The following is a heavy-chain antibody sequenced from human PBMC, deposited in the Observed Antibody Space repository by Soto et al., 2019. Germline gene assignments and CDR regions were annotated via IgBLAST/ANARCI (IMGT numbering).Heavy chain of an antibody. CDR1: GFTFSEYS. D-gene: IGHD2-2*01. CDR2: IDNGDNHI. CDR3: ARENGHCTDACNRGAFDI. V-gene: IGHV3-21*01. J-gene: IGHJ3*02. Sequence: EVQVVESGGGLVKPGGSLRLSCAASGFTFSEYSFLWVRQAPGKGLEWLSFIDNGDNHIFYSDSVKGRFTISRDNAKNSVYLQLNSLRADDSAVYYCARENGHCTDACNRGAFDIWGQGTMVTVSS.